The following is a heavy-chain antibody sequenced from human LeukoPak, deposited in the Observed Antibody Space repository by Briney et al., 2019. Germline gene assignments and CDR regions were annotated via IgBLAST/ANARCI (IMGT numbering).Heavy chain of an antibody. D-gene: IGHD3-10*01. J-gene: IGHJ3*02. CDR1: GFTFSGYG. V-gene: IGHV3-30*03. CDR2: ISHDLTYQ. CDR3: ARRGLNAFDI. Sequence: GGSLRLSCAASGFTFSGYGMHWVRQAPGKGLEWVAVISHDLTYQAYADSVKGRFTISRDNSKNTLYLQMNSLRAEDTAVYYCARRGLNAFDIWGQGTMVTVSS.